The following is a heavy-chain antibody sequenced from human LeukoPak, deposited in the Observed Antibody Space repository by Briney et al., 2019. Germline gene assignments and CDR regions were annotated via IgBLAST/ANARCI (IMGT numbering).Heavy chain of an antibody. CDR2: MNPNSGNT. J-gene: IGHJ6*03. Sequence: GASVKVSCKASGCTFTSYDINWVRQATGQGLEWMGWMNPNSGNTGYAQKFQGRVTITRNTSISTAYMELSSLRSEDTAVYYCARTVGYYYDSSGYPTYYYYYYMDVWGKGTTVTVSS. V-gene: IGHV1-8*03. CDR3: ARTVGYYYDSSGYPTYYYYYYMDV. CDR1: GCTFTSYD. D-gene: IGHD3-22*01.